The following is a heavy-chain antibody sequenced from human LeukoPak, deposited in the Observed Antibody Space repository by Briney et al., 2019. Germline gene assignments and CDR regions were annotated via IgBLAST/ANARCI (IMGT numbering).Heavy chain of an antibody. Sequence: SETLSLTCTVSGGSISSYYWSWIRQPPGKGLEWIGYIYYSGSTNYNPSLKSRVTISVDTSKNQFSLKLSSVTAADTAVYYCARDRHWDAFDIWGQGTMVTVSS. V-gene: IGHV4-59*12. J-gene: IGHJ3*02. D-gene: IGHD1-1*01. CDR3: ARDRHWDAFDI. CDR1: GGSISSYY. CDR2: IYYSGST.